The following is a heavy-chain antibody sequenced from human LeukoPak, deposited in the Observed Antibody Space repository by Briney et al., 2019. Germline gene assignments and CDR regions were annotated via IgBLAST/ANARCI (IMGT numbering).Heavy chain of an antibody. CDR3: ARGAFIGVYYGSGSFGY. Sequence: KPSETLSLTCTVSGGSISSYSWSWIRQPPGKGLEWIGYIYYSGSTNYNPSLKSRVTISVDTSKNQFSLKLSSVTAADTAVYYCARGAFIGVYYGSGSFGYWGQGTLVTVSS. CDR1: GGSISSYS. V-gene: IGHV4-59*01. D-gene: IGHD3-10*01. CDR2: IYYSGST. J-gene: IGHJ4*02.